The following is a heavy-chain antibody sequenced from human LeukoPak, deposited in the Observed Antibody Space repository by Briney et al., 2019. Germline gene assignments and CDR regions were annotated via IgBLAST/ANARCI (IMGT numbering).Heavy chain of an antibody. CDR3: AKDTTVIGGAFDI. Sequence: PSGRSLRLSCAASGFTFDDYAIHWVRQAPGKVLEWVSGISWNSGSIGYADSVKGRFTISRDNAKNSLYLQMNSLRAEDTALYYCAKDTTVIGGAFDIWGQGTMVTVSS. D-gene: IGHD4-11*01. CDR1: GFTFDDYA. J-gene: IGHJ3*02. CDR2: ISWNSGSI. V-gene: IGHV3-9*01.